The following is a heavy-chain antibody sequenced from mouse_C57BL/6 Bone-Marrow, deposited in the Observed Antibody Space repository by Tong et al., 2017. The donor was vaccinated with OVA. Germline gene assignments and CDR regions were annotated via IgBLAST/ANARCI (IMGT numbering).Heavy chain of an antibody. Sequence: EVQLQESGGGLVKPGGSLKLSCAASGFTFSDYGMHWVRQAPEKGLEWVAYISSGSSTIYYADTVKGRFTISRDNAKNTLFLQMTSLRSEDTAMYYCARRITRYFDVWGTGTTVTVSS. CDR2: ISSGSSTI. V-gene: IGHV5-17*01. CDR1: GFTFSDYG. CDR3: ARRITRYFDV. J-gene: IGHJ1*03.